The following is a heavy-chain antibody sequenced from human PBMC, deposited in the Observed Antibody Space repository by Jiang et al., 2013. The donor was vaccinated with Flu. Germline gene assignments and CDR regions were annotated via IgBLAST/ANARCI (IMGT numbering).Heavy chain of an antibody. J-gene: IGHJ5*01. CDR1: GYPXIPT. V-gene: IGHV1-46*01. D-gene: IGHD2-15*01. CDR2: INPTGGAA. Sequence: SCKASGYPXIPTLCTGCXRPLDKGLSGWGIINPTGGAADYAQKFQGRVTMTRDTSTSTVYMELGNLRSDDTAVYYCAKDAVVATATAWFDSWGQGTLVTVSS. CDR3: AKDAVVATATAWFDS.